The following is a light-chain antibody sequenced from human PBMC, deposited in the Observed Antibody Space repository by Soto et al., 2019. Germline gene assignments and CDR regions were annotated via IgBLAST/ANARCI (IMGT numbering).Light chain of an antibody. J-gene: IGLJ3*02. CDR1: ALPKQY. V-gene: IGLV3-25*03. Sequence: SYELTQPPSVSVSPGQTARITCSGDALPKQYANWYQQKPRQAPVLVMYRDDERPSGIPARFSGSTSGTTVTLTISGVQAEDEADYYCQSADYTGTYVVFGGGTKVTVL. CDR2: RDD. CDR3: QSADYTGTYVV.